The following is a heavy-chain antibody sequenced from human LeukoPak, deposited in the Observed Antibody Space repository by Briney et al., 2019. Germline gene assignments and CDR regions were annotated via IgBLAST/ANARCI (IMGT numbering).Heavy chain of an antibody. CDR3: AKAGRGVRRPSSGWYRTSMDYYYYYMDV. J-gene: IGHJ6*03. D-gene: IGHD6-19*01. CDR2: ISWNSGSI. V-gene: IGHV3-9*01. Sequence: QPGGSLRLSCAASGFTFSKYEMHWVRQAPGKGLEWVAGISWNSGSIGYADSVKGRFTISRDNAKNSLYLQMNSLRAEDTALYYCAKAGRGVRRPSSGWYRTSMDYYYYYMDVWGKGTTVTVSS. CDR1: GFTFSKYE.